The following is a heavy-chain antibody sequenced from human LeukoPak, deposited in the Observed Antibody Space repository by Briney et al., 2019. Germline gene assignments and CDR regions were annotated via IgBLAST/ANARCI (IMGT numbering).Heavy chain of an antibody. CDR1: GFTVSTNY. Sequence: PGGSLRLSCAASGFTVSTNYMTWVRQAPGKGLEWVSVIYSGGSTYYADSVKGRFTISRDNSKNTLYLQMNSLRTEDTAVYYCARGNYYDSSVGYWGQGTLVTVSS. D-gene: IGHD3-22*01. J-gene: IGHJ4*02. CDR2: IYSGGST. CDR3: ARGNYYDSSVGY. V-gene: IGHV3-66*01.